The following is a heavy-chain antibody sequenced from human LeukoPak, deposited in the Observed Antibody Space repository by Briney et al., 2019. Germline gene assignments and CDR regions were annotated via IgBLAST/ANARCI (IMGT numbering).Heavy chain of an antibody. CDR3: AKEEARWEWFDP. D-gene: IGHD1-26*01. Sequence: GGSLRLSCAASGFTVSSNYMSWVRQAPGKGLEWVSVISSDGRTYYADSVKGRFTISRDNSKNTLDLQMNSLRVEDTAVYYCAKEEARWEWFDPWGQGTLVTVSS. J-gene: IGHJ5*02. CDR1: GFTVSSNY. CDR2: ISSDGRT. V-gene: IGHV3-66*01.